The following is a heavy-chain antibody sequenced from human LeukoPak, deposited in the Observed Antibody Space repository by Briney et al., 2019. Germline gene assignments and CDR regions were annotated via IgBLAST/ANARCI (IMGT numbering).Heavy chain of an antibody. Sequence: SVKVSCKASEGTFSSYAISWVRQAPGQGLEWMGRIIPILGIANYAQKFQGRVTITADKSTSTAYMELSRLRSEDTAVYYCARVSGDYGRYYFDYWGQGTLVTVSS. CDR2: IIPILGIA. J-gene: IGHJ4*02. D-gene: IGHD4-17*01. CDR3: ARVSGDYGRYYFDY. CDR1: EGTFSSYA. V-gene: IGHV1-69*04.